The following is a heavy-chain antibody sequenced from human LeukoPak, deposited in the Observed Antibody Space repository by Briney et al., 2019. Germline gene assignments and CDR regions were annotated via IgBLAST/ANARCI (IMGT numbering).Heavy chain of an antibody. D-gene: IGHD6-13*01. Sequence: SETLSLTCTVSGGSISSGNYYWGWIRQPPGKGLEWIGTIYHSGSTNYNPSLKSRVTISVDKSKNQFSLKLSSVTAADTAVYYCAREYSSSSFDYWGQGTLVTVSS. CDR3: AREYSSSSFDY. V-gene: IGHV4-39*07. CDR2: IYHSGST. J-gene: IGHJ4*02. CDR1: GGSISSGNYY.